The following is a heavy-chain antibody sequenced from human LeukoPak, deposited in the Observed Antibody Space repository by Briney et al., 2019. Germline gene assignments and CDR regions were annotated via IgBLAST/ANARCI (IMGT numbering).Heavy chain of an antibody. D-gene: IGHD3-22*01. CDR3: ASYYYDSSGPNGDYYFDY. CDR2: IGTAGDT. J-gene: IGHJ4*02. Sequence: GGSLRLSCAASGFTFSSYDMHWVRQATGKGLEWVSAIGTAGDTYYPGSVKGRFTISRENAKNSLYLQMNSLRAGDTAVYYYASYYYDSSGPNGDYYFDYWGQGTLVTVSS. CDR1: GFTFSSYD. V-gene: IGHV3-13*01.